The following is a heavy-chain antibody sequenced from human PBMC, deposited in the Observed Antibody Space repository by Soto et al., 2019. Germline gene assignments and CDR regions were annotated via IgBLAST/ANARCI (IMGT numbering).Heavy chain of an antibody. CDR1: GFTFSSYA. D-gene: IGHD6-19*01. CDR3: AKTVHGTKY. CDR2: ISGSGGST. Sequence: LRLSCAASGFTFSSYAMSWVRQAPGKGLEWVSAISGSGGSTYYADSVKGRFAISRDNSKNTLYLQMNSLGAEDTAVYYCAKTVHGTKYWGQGTLVTVSS. V-gene: IGHV3-23*01. J-gene: IGHJ4*02.